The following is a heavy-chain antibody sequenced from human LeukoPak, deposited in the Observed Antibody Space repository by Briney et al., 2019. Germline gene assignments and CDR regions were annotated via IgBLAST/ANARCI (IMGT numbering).Heavy chain of an antibody. V-gene: IGHV3-7*01. Sequence: PGGSLRLSCAASGFTLSSYWMSWVRQAPGKGLEWVANIKQDGSEKYYVDSVKGRFTISRDNAKNSLYLQMNSLRAEDTAVYYCARESSGWYRRTPHFDYWGQGTLVTVSS. J-gene: IGHJ4*02. CDR3: ARESSGWYRRTPHFDY. D-gene: IGHD6-19*01. CDR1: GFTLSSYW. CDR2: IKQDGSEK.